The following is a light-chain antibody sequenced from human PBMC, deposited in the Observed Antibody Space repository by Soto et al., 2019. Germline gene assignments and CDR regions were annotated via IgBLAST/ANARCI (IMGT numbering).Light chain of an antibody. J-gene: IGKJ4*01. CDR2: GAS. CDR3: QQRSNWPLT. V-gene: IGKV3D-20*02. CDR1: QSVSNR. Sequence: IVVTQSPDTLSLSPGERATISCSSSQSVSNRLAWYQQKPGQAPRLLISGASSRATGIPDRFSGSGSGTYFTLTITRLEPEDFALYYCQQRSNWPLTFGGGTKVDI.